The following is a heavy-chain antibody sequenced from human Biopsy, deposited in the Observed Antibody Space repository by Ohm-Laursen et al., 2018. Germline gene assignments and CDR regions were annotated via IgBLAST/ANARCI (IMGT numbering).Heavy chain of an antibody. CDR1: AGSISSDY. CDR2: IYYSTST. J-gene: IGHJ6*02. CDR3: ARAANSTGWPYYYFYGMDV. V-gene: IGHV4-59*01. Sequence: SQTLSFTCSVSAGSISSDYWSWLRQTPGKGLEWIVYIYYSTSTNYTPSLKSRVTIYVDTSKNQLSLRLNSVTAAATAVYYCARAANSTGWPYYYFYGMDVWGQGTTVTVSS. D-gene: IGHD2/OR15-2a*01.